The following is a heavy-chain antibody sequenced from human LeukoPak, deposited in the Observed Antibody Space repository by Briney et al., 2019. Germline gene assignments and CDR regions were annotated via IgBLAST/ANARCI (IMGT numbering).Heavy chain of an antibody. J-gene: IGHJ5*01. V-gene: IGHV4-59*01. D-gene: IGHD3-16*02. CDR1: GASIRAYY. Sequence: KPSETLSLTCTVSGASIRAYYWSWIRQSPGKELTWIGFVHSSGTTKYNPSLNGRVTISVDTSKNQLSLRLNSVTPADTAVYFYARDYPWFDSWGQGTLVTVSS. CDR2: VHSSGTT. CDR3: ARDYPWFDS.